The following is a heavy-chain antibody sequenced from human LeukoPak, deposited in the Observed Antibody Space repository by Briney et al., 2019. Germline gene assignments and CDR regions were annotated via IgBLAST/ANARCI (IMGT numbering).Heavy chain of an antibody. Sequence: KPSETLSLTCSVSGGSIRSYFWSWIRQTPGSGPEWIGFMSYSGINNYNLSLKSRVTISLDTSRNQFSLRLNSVTAADTAVYYCTREEGAWGYGSSGFDSWGQGILVTVSS. D-gene: IGHD3-10*01. J-gene: IGHJ4*02. CDR1: GGSIRSYF. CDR2: MSYSGIN. V-gene: IGHV4-59*13. CDR3: TREEGAWGYGSSGFDS.